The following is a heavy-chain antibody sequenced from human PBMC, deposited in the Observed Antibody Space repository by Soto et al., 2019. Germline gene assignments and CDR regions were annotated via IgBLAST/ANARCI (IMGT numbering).Heavy chain of an antibody. Sequence: GESLKISCKGSGYSFTSYWISWVRQMPGKGLEWMGRIDPSDSYTNYSPSFQGHVTISADKSISTAYLQWSSLKASDTAMYYCAVHSLIVVVPAAIDNDYYYYGMDVWGQGTTVTVSS. CDR3: AVHSLIVVVPAAIDNDYYYYGMDV. V-gene: IGHV5-10-1*01. J-gene: IGHJ6*02. D-gene: IGHD2-2*01. CDR1: GYSFTSYW. CDR2: IDPSDSYT.